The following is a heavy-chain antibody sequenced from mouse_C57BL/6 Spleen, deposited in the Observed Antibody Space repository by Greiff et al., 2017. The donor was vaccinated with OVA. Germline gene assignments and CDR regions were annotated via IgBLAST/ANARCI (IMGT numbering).Heavy chain of an antibody. Sequence: VQLQQPGAELVMPGASVKLSCKASGYTFTSYWMHWVKQRPGQGLEWIGEIDPSDSYTNYNQKFKGKSTLTVDKSSSTAYMQRSSLTSEDSAVYYCARYYYGSSHWYFDVWGTGTTVTVSS. CDR3: ARYYYGSSHWYFDV. J-gene: IGHJ1*03. D-gene: IGHD1-1*01. CDR1: GYTFTSYW. V-gene: IGHV1-69*01. CDR2: IDPSDSYT.